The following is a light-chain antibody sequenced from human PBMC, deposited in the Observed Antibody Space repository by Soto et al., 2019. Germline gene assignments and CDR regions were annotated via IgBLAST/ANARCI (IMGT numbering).Light chain of an antibody. V-gene: IGKV1-39*01. J-gene: IGKJ5*01. CDR2: AAS. CDR1: QSISNY. Sequence: DIQMTQSPSSRSASVGDRVTITCRASQSISNYLNWYHQKPGKAPKLLIYAASSLQSGVPSRFSGSGSGTAFTLTISGLQPADFATYYCQQTHSTLPITFGQGTRLEIK. CDR3: QQTHSTLPIT.